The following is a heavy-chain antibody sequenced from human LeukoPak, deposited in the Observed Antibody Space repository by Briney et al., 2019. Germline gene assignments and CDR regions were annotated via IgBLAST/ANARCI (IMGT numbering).Heavy chain of an antibody. CDR2: ISYDGSNK. Sequence: GGSLRLSCAASGFTFSSYAMHWVRQAPGKGLEGVAVISYDGSNKYYADSVKGRFTISRDNSKNTLYLQMNSLRAEDTAVYYCARSGSPLPVEFDYWGQGTLVTVSS. CDR3: ARSGSPLPVEFDY. V-gene: IGHV3-30-3*01. D-gene: IGHD1-26*01. CDR1: GFTFSSYA. J-gene: IGHJ4*02.